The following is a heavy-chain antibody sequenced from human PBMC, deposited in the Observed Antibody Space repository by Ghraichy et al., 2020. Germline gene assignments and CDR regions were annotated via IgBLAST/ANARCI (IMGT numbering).Heavy chain of an antibody. CDR3: AHRNRGYCSGGSCYSSVLEPWFDP. CDR1: GFSLSTSGVG. D-gene: IGHD2-15*01. V-gene: IGHV2-5*01. Sequence: SGPTLVKPTQTLTLTCTFSGFSLSTSGVGVGWIRQPPGKALEWLALIYWNDDKRYSPSLKSRLTITKDTSKNQVVLTMTNMDPVDTATYYCAHRNRGYCSGGSCYSSVLEPWFDPWGQGTLVTVSS. J-gene: IGHJ5*02. CDR2: IYWNDDK.